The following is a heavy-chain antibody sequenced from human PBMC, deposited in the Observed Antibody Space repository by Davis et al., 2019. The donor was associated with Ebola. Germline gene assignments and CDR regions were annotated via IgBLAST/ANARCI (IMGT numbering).Heavy chain of an antibody. J-gene: IGHJ4*02. D-gene: IGHD6-13*01. V-gene: IGHV4-34*01. CDR1: GGSFSGYY. CDR3: ARRGQQLVKGTNDY. Sequence: PSETLSLTCAVYGGSFSGYYWSWIRQPPGKGLEWIGEINHSGSTNYNPSLKSRVTISVDTSKNQFSLKLSSVTAADTAVYYCARRGQQLVKGTNDYWGQGTLVTVSS. CDR2: INHSGST.